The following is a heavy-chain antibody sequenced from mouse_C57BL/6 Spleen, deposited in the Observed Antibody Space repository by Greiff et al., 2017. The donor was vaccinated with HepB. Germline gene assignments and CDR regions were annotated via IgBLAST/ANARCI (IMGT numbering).Heavy chain of an antibody. V-gene: IGHV1-53*01. CDR2: INPSNGGT. J-gene: IGHJ3*01. D-gene: IGHD1-1*01. Sequence: VQLQQPGTELVKPGASVKLSCKASGYTFTSYWMHWVKQRPGQGLEWIGNINPSNGGTNYNEKFKSKATLTVDKSSSTAYMQLSSLTSEDSAVYYCAREDGSSYDWFAYWGQGTLVTVSA. CDR1: GYTFTSYW. CDR3: AREDGSSYDWFAY.